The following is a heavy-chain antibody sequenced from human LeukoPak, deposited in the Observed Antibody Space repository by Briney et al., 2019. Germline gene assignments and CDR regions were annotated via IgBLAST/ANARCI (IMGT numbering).Heavy chain of an antibody. J-gene: IGHJ4*02. Sequence: ASVTVSCTPSGYTFTSYGISWVRQAPGQGLEWMGWISAYNGNTDYAQKLQGRVTMTTDTSTSTAYTELRSLRSDDTAVYYCAGDLVVRGVHGYWGQGTLVTVSS. CDR2: ISAYNGNT. CDR1: GYTFTSYG. V-gene: IGHV1-18*01. CDR3: AGDLVVRGVHGY. D-gene: IGHD3-10*01.